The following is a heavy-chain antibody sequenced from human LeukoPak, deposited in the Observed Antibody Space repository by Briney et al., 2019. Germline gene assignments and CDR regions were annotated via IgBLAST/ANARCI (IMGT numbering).Heavy chain of an antibody. J-gene: IGHJ4*02. CDR1: GFTFSDYY. CDR2: ISSTGRTV. CDR3: ARGQYYGSRNFDH. Sequence: PGGSLRLSCAASGFTFSDYYMTWIRQAPGKGLEWISYISSTGRTVYYADSVKGRFTISRDSAKNSLSLQMNSLRAEDTAVYYRARGQYYGSRNFDHWGQGTLVTVSS. V-gene: IGHV3-11*01. D-gene: IGHD3-10*01.